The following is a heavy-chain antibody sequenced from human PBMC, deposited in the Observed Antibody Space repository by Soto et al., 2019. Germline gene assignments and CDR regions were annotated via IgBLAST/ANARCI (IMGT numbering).Heavy chain of an antibody. Sequence: EVQLVESGGGLVQPGGSLRLSCAASGFTFSSYWMHWVRQAPGKGLVLVSRINSDGSSTRYADSVKGRFTISRDNAKNTLYLQMNSRRAEDTAVYYCARDREVVTAILGYWGQGTLVTVSS. CDR2: INSDGSST. CDR3: ARDREVVTAILGY. D-gene: IGHD2-21*02. CDR1: GFTFSSYW. V-gene: IGHV3-74*01. J-gene: IGHJ4*02.